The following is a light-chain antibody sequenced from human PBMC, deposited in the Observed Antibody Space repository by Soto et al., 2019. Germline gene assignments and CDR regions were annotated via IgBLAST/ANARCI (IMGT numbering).Light chain of an antibody. CDR1: QSVSIN. J-gene: IGKJ4*01. CDR2: GVS. Sequence: EIVMTQSPATLSVSPGERATLSCRASQSVSINLAWYQQKPGQAPRLLIYGVSTRATGVPARFSGSGSGTEFTLTISSLQSEDSAVYYCQQYKNWLALTFGGGTKVDI. V-gene: IGKV3-15*01. CDR3: QQYKNWLALT.